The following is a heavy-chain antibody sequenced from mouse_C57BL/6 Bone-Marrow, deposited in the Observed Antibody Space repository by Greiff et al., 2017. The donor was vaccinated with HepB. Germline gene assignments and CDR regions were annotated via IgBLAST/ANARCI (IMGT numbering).Heavy chain of an antibody. D-gene: IGHD2-4*01. J-gene: IGHJ3*01. V-gene: IGHV1-4*01. CDR1: GYTFTSYT. CDR2: INPSSGYT. Sequence: QVQLKQSGAELARPGASVKMSCKASGYTFTSYTMHWVKQRPGQGLEWIGYINPSSGYTKYNQKFKDKATLTADKSSCTAYMQLSSLTSEDSAFYCCARYDYEAWFAYWGQGTLVTVSA. CDR3: ARYDYEAWFAY.